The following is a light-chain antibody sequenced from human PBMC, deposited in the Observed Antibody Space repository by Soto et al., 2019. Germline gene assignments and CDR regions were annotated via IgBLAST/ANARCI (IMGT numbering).Light chain of an antibody. CDR1: QGLSGY. Sequence: EIVLTQSPATLSLSPGETATLSCRVSQGLSGYIAWYQQKPGQPPRLLIYDASNRATGIPARFSGSGSGTDFTLTISSLEPEDFAVYYCQQRSNWPPALTFGGGTKVEIK. V-gene: IGKV3-11*01. CDR3: QQRSNWPPALT. CDR2: DAS. J-gene: IGKJ4*01.